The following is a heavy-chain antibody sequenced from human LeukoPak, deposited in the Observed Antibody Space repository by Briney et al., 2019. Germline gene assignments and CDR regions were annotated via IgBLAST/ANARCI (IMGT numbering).Heavy chain of an antibody. D-gene: IGHD6-13*01. J-gene: IGHJ6*03. Sequence: GASVKVSCKASGYTFTSYYMHWVRQAPGQGLEWMGLINPTGDSTGYAQKFQGRVTMTRDMSTSTDFMELSSLRSEDTAVYYCARAAAAPGGYYYYYMDVWGKGTTVTVSS. CDR2: INPTGDST. CDR3: ARAAAAPGGYYYYYMDV. V-gene: IGHV1-46*01. CDR1: GYTFTSYY.